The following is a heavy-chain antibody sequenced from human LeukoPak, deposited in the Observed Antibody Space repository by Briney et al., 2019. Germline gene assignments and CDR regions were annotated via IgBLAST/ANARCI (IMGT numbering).Heavy chain of an antibody. CDR2: ISSSSSYI. J-gene: IGHJ4*02. V-gene: IGHV3-21*01. CDR3: ARKLSSSVAARPPGY. CDR1: GFTFSSYS. D-gene: IGHD6-6*01. Sequence: PGGSLRLSCAASGFTFSSYSMNWVRQAPGKGLEWVSSISSSSSYIYYADSVKGRFTISRDNAKNSLYLQMNSLRAEDTAVYYCARKLSSSVAARPPGYWGQGTLVTVSS.